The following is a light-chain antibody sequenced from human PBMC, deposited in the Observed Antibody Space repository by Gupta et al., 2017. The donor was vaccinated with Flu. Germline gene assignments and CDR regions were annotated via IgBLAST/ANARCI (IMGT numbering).Light chain of an antibody. CDR1: QSVSSSY. J-gene: IGKJ2*01. CDR3: QHYGRSSYT. V-gene: IGKV3-20*01. Sequence: ESVFSHSPGTLSLSPGERATLSCRASQSVSSSYLGLYQQKSGQARRLLIYGASSTATGLPDRCSGSACRTDFTLTISRLEPEDLAVYYWQHYGRSSYTFGQGTKLEIK. CDR2: GAS.